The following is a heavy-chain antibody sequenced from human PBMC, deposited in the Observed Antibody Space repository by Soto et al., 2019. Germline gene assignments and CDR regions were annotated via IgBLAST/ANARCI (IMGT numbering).Heavy chain of an antibody. CDR1: GFTVSSNY. D-gene: IGHD2-8*01. V-gene: IGHV3-53*01. Sequence: GGSLRLSCAASGFTVSSNYMSWVRQAPGKGLEWASVIYSGGSTYYADSVKGRFTISRDNSKNTLYLQMNSLRAEDTAVYYCARDQGSCTNGVCYDLGYWGQGTLVTSPQ. J-gene: IGHJ4*02. CDR3: ARDQGSCTNGVCYDLGY. CDR2: IYSGGST.